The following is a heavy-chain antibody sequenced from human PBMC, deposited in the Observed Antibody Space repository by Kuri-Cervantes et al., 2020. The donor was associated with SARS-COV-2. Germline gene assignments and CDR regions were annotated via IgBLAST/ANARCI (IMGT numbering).Heavy chain of an antibody. V-gene: IGHV4-61*02. CDR2: IYTSGST. J-gene: IGHJ4*02. CDR3: ARELTYYDFWSGYSPAYYFDY. CDR1: GGSISSGSYY. Sequence: SCTVSGGSISSGSYYWSWIRQPAGKGLEWIGRIYTSGSTNYNPSLKSRVTMSVDTSKNQFSLKLSSVTAADTAVYYCARELTYYDFWSGYSPAYYFDYWGQGTLVTVSS. D-gene: IGHD3-3*01.